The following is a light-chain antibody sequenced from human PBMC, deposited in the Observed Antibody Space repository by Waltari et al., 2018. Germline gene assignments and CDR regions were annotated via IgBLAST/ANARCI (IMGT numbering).Light chain of an antibody. CDR3: QQYANLPIT. J-gene: IGKJ5*01. CDR1: QDTNKY. Sequence: DTQMTQSPSSLSASVGDRVTITCQTSQDTNKYLNWYQQKSGKAPKHLIYEASLLETGVPSRFSGRGSGTDFTLTISSLQPEDFATYFCQQYANLPITFGQGTRL. CDR2: EAS. V-gene: IGKV1-33*01.